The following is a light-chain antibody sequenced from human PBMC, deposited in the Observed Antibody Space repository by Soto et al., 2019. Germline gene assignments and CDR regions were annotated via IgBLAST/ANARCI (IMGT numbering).Light chain of an antibody. CDR2: DAS. CDR3: QQYYGDSLT. Sequence: DIQMTQSTSTLSASVGDRVTFTCRASQTILRWLAWYQQKPGKPPKLLIYDASDLETGVPSRFSGSQSGTEFTLTISSLQQDDFSTYYCQQYYGDSLTLGGGTMVEIK. J-gene: IGKJ4*01. V-gene: IGKV1-5*01. CDR1: QTILRW.